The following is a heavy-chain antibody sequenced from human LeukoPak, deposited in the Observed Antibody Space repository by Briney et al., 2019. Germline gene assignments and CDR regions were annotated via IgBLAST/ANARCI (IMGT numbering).Heavy chain of an antibody. CDR2: INPNSGGT. Sequence: ASVKVSCKASGYTFTGYYMHWVRRAPGQGLEWMGWINPNSGGTNYAQKFQGRVTMTRDTSISTAYIELSRLRSDDTAVYYCARDPTGLYCSSTSCSTYMDVWGKGTTVTVSS. D-gene: IGHD2-2*01. CDR3: ARDPTGLYCSSTSCSTYMDV. V-gene: IGHV1-2*02. CDR1: GYTFTGYY. J-gene: IGHJ6*03.